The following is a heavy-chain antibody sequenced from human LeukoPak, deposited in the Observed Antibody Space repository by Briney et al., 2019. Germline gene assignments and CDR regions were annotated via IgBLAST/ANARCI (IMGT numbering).Heavy chain of an antibody. D-gene: IGHD4-23*01. J-gene: IGHJ4*02. CDR1: GFTFSSYS. Sequence: PGGSLRLSCAASGFTFSSYSMNWVRQAPGKGLEWVSSISSSSSYIYYADSVKGRFTISRDNSKNTLYLQMNSLRAEDTAVYYCAKDPYGGNDYWGQGTLVTVSS. CDR2: ISSSSSYI. V-gene: IGHV3-21*04. CDR3: AKDPYGGNDY.